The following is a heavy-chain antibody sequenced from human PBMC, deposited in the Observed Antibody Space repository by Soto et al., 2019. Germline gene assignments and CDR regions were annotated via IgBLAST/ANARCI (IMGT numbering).Heavy chain of an antibody. CDR3: ARHRPVYFDY. J-gene: IGHJ4*02. Sequence: PSETLSLTCTVSGGSISSGGYYWSWIRQPPGKGLEWIGYIYYSGSTNYNPSLKSRLTISVDTSRNQFSLKLSSVTAADTAVYYCARHRPVYFDYWGQGTLVTVSS. V-gene: IGHV4-61*08. CDR1: GGSISSGGYY. CDR2: IYYSGST.